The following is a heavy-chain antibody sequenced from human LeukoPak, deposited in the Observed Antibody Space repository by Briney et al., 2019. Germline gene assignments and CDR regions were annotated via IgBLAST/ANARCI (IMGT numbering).Heavy chain of an antibody. CDR3: ARTPTYYDILTDYPYYFDY. V-gene: IGHV3-30*03. Sequence: GRSLRLSCVASGFTFSRHDMNWVRQAPGKGLEWVAVISYDGSNKYYADSVKGRFTISRDNAKNSLYLHMNSLRAEDTAVYYCARTPTYYDILTDYPYYFDYWGQGTLVTVSS. CDR2: ISYDGSNK. CDR1: GFTFSRHD. J-gene: IGHJ4*02. D-gene: IGHD3-9*01.